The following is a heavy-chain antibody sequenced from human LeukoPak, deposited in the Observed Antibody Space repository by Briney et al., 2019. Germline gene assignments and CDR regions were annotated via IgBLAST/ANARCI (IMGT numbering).Heavy chain of an antibody. CDR2: ISGSGGST. D-gene: IGHD6-13*01. V-gene: IGHV3-23*01. CDR3: AKVKQQLPRDYFDY. CDR1: GFSFSSYW. J-gene: IGHJ4*02. Sequence: PGGSLRLSCEASGFSFSSYWMSWVRQAPGKGLEWVSAISGSGGSTYYADSVKGRFTISRDNSKNTLYLQMNSLRAEDTAVYYCAKVKQQLPRDYFDYWGQGTLVTVSS.